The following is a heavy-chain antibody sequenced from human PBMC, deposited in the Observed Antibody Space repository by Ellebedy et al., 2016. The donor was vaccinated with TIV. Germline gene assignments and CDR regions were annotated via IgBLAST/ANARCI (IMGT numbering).Heavy chain of an antibody. J-gene: IGHJ4*02. D-gene: IGHD6-13*01. CDR1: GFSFSTYA. V-gene: IGHV3-23*01. Sequence: PGGSLRLSCAASGFSFSTYAMSWVRQTPGKGLEWVAVIRGSGGTTYYTDSVKGRFTMSRDNSKNTLYLQMNSLRAEDTAVYYCAKSSVAATACFDHWGQGTLVTVSS. CDR3: AKSSVAATACFDH. CDR2: IRGSGGTT.